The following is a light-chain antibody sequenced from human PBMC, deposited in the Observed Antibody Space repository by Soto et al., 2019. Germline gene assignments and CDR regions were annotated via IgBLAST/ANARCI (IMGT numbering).Light chain of an antibody. CDR3: AAWDESLSGYV. CDR1: SFNIGTNL. CDR2: RNN. V-gene: IGLV1-47*01. J-gene: IGLJ1*01. Sequence: QSVLTQPPSASGTPGQRVTISCSGSSFNIGTNLVYWYQQLPGTAPKVLIYRNNQRPSGVPDRFSGAKSGTSPPLAISGLRSEDEADYYCAAWDESLSGYVFGTGTKVTVL.